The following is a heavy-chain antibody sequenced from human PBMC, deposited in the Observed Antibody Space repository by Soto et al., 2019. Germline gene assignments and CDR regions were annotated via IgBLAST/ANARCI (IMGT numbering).Heavy chain of an antibody. D-gene: IGHD4-17*01. J-gene: IGHJ3*02. CDR1: GFIFSTYA. Sequence: EVQLLQTGGGLVQPGGSLSLSCAASGFIFSTYAMNWVRQAPGKGLEWVSAISGSGDSAYYAESVRGRFTISRDNSINTLYLQMRSLRPEDTAVYYCAHPRGYGVFDAVDIWGQGTMVTVSS. V-gene: IGHV3-23*01. CDR3: AHPRGYGVFDAVDI. CDR2: ISGSGDSA.